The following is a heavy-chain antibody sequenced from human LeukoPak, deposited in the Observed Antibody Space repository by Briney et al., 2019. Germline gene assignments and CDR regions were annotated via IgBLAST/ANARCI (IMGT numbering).Heavy chain of an antibody. Sequence: ASVKVSCKASGYTFTSYGISWVRQAPGQGLEWMGWISAYNGNTNYAQKLQGSVTMTTDTSTSTAYMELRSLRSDDTAVYYCARVLRGSSGWYFDYWGQGTLVTVSS. J-gene: IGHJ4*02. V-gene: IGHV1-18*01. D-gene: IGHD6-19*01. CDR1: GYTFTSYG. CDR2: ISAYNGNT. CDR3: ARVLRGSSGWYFDY.